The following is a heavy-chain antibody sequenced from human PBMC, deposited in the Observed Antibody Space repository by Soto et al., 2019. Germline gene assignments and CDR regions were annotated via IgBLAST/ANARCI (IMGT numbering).Heavy chain of an antibody. CDR2: IYHSGST. CDR3: ARERPSGYGMDV. V-gene: IGHV4-4*02. CDR1: SGSISSSNW. D-gene: IGHD3-10*01. Sequence: SETLSLTCAVSSGSISSSNWWSWVRQPPGKGLEWIGEIYHSGSTNYNPSLKSRVTISVDKSKNQLSLKLNSVTAADTAVYYCARERPSGYGMDVWGQGTTVTVSS. J-gene: IGHJ6*02.